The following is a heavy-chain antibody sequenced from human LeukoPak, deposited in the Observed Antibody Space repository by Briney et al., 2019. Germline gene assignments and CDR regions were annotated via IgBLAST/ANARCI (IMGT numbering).Heavy chain of an antibody. Sequence: SETLSLTCTVSGGSISSSSYYWGWIRQPPGKGLEWIGSIYYSGSTYYNPSLKSRVTISVDTSKNQFSLKLSSVTAADTAVYYCARGSIAVAGLDYWGQRTLVTVSS. CDR2: IYYSGST. CDR3: ARGSIAVAGLDY. D-gene: IGHD6-19*01. CDR1: GGSISSSSYY. J-gene: IGHJ4*02. V-gene: IGHV4-39*07.